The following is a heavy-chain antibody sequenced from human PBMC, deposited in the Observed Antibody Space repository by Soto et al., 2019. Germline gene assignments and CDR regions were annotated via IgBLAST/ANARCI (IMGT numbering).Heavy chain of an antibody. Sequence: PSETLSLTCAVYGGSFSGYYWSWIRQPPGKGLEWIGEINHSGSTNYNPSLKSRVTISVDTSKNQFSLKLSSVTAADTAVYYCARGSIAARRIFFDYWGQGTLVTVSS. J-gene: IGHJ4*02. CDR1: GGSFSGYY. V-gene: IGHV4-34*01. D-gene: IGHD6-6*01. CDR2: INHSGST. CDR3: ARGSIAARRIFFDY.